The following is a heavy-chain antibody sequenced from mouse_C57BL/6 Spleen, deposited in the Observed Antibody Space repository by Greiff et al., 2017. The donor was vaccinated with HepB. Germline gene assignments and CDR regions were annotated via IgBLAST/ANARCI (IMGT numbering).Heavy chain of an antibody. J-gene: IGHJ2*01. CDR1: GYTFTDYY. Sequence: EVQLQQSGPELVKPGASVKISCKASGYTFTDYYMNWVKQSHGKSLEWIGDINPNNGGTSYNQKFKGKATLTVDKSSSTAYMELRSLTSEDSAVYYCARGGSSGPFDYWGQGTTLTVSS. D-gene: IGHD3-2*02. CDR2: INPNNGGT. CDR3: ARGGSSGPFDY. V-gene: IGHV1-26*01.